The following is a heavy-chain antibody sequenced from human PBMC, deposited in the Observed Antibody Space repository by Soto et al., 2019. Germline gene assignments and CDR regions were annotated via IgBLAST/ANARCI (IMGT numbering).Heavy chain of an antibody. CDR1: GGSISSGGYY. J-gene: IGHJ4*02. Sequence: SETLSLTCTVSGGSISSGGYYWSWIRQHPGKGLEWIGYIYYSGSTYYNPSLKSRVTISVDTSKNHFSLKLSSVTAADTAVYYCARSEATGLDYWGQGTLVTVSS. V-gene: IGHV4-31*03. CDR2: IYYSGST. CDR3: ARSEATGLDY. D-gene: IGHD1-26*01.